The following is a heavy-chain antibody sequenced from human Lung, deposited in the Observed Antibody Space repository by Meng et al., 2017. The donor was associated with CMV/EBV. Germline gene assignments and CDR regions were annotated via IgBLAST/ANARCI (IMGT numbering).Heavy chain of an antibody. J-gene: IGHJ6*02. CDR3: EREGGKVDYMESRIYYGMDV. CDR1: GSSISSSSYY. V-gene: IGHV4-39*07. CDR2: ISYIVST. D-gene: IGHD4-11*01. Sequence: LXLTVSGSSISSSSYYWAWIRQSPGRGLEWIASISYIVSTYYNPSLKSRVTISVGPSTNPFSLGLGSVTAADTAMSFREREGGKVDYMESRIYYGMDVWGQGTTVTVSS.